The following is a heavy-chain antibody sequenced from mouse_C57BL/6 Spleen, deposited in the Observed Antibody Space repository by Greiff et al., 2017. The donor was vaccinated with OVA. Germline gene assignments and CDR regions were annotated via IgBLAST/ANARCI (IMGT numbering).Heavy chain of an antibody. CDR3: ARGDYYGRFAY. CDR1: GYSITSGYD. J-gene: IGHJ3*01. V-gene: IGHV3-1*01. Sequence: DVKLVESGPGMVKPSQSLSLTCTVTGYSITSGYDWHWIRHFPGNKLEWMGYISYSGSTNYNPSLKSRISITHDTSKNHFFLKLNSVTTEDTATYYCARGDYYGRFAYWGQGTLVTVSA. CDR2: ISYSGST. D-gene: IGHD1-1*01.